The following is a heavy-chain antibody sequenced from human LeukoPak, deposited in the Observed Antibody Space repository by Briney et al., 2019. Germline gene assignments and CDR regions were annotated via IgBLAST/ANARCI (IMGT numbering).Heavy chain of an antibody. V-gene: IGHV4-4*02. Sequence: SETLSLTCAVSGGSISSSNWWSWVRQPPGKGLEWIGEIYHSGSTNYNPSLKSRVTISVDTSKNQFSLKLSSVTAADTAVYYCARGRRVFYSPIDYFDYWGQGTLVTVSS. CDR3: ARGRRVFYSPIDYFDY. CDR2: IYHSGST. D-gene: IGHD2-15*01. J-gene: IGHJ4*02. CDR1: GGSISSSNW.